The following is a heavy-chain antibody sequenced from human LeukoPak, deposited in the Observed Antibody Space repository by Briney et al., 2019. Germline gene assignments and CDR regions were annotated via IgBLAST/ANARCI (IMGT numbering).Heavy chain of an antibody. D-gene: IGHD1-26*01. V-gene: IGHV1-18*01. CDR1: GYTFSGNG. CDR2: ISGDNGNT. CDR3: ARDRYGVRSGSCDY. J-gene: IGHJ4*02. Sequence: ASVKVSCKASGYTFSGNGISWVRQVPGQGLEWMGWISGDNGNTNYAQNLQGRVTMTTDTSTSTAYMELRSLRYDDTAVYYCARDRYGVRSGSCDYWGQGTLVTVSS.